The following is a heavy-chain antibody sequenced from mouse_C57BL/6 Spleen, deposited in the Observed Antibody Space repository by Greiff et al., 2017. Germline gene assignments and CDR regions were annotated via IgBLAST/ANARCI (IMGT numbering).Heavy chain of an antibody. J-gene: IGHJ1*03. CDR1: GYTFTSSW. D-gene: IGHD4-1*01. CDR2: IHPNSGSH. Sequence: QVQLQQPGAELVKPGASVTLSCKASGYTFTSSWMHWVKQRPGQGLEWIGMIHPNSGSHNYNAKFKSKATLTVDQPSSLSYMKISSLTSDDSAVDYGTRSDWDWYFDVWGTGTTVTVSS. V-gene: IGHV1-64*01. CDR3: TRSDWDWYFDV.